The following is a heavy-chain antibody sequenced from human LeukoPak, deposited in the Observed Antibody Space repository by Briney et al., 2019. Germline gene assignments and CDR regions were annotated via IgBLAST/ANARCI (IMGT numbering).Heavy chain of an antibody. CDR2: INHSGST. V-gene: IGHV4-34*01. Sequence: SETLSLTCAVYGGSFSGYYWSWIRQPPGKGLEWIGEINHSGSTNYNPSLKSRVTISVDTSKNQFSLKLSSVTAADTAVYYCARAGRDLDSLWLDDWGQGTLVTVSS. D-gene: IGHD5-18*01. J-gene: IGHJ4*02. CDR1: GGSFSGYY. CDR3: ARAGRDLDSLWLDD.